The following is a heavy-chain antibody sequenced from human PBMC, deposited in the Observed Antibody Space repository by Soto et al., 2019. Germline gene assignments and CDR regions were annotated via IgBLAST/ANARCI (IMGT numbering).Heavy chain of an antibody. CDR2: IKQDGSEK. V-gene: IGHV3-7*01. CDR3: ATMVRRDYDDFDAFDI. D-gene: IGHD4-17*01. CDR1: GCTFSSYW. J-gene: IGHJ3*02. Sequence: GWLRRACSASGCTFSSYWMSGVRQAAGKGLEWVANIKQDGSEKYYVDSVKGRFTISRDNAKNSLYLQMNSLRAEDTAVYYCATMVRRDYDDFDAFDIWGQGTMVTVSS.